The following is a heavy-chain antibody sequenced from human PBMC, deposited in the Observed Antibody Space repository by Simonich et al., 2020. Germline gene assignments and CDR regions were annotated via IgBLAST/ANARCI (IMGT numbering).Heavy chain of an antibody. CDR1: GYTLTELS. V-gene: IGHV1-24*01. CDR2: FDPEDGET. CDR3: ATGNLPTTQGGVFDY. J-gene: IGHJ4*02. Sequence: VHGGAEVKKPGASVKVSCKVSGYTLTELSMHWVRQAPGKELEWMGGFDPEDGETIYAQKFQGRVTMTEDTSTDTAYMELSSLRSEDTAVYYCATGNLPTTQGGVFDYWGQGTLVTVSS. D-gene: IGHD5-12*01.